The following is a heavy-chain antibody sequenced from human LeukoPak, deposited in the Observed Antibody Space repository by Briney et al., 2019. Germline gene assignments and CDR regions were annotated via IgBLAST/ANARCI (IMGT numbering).Heavy chain of an antibody. J-gene: IGHJ4*02. CDR1: GFTFSSYG. D-gene: IGHD5-12*01. CDR2: ISYDGSNK. V-gene: IGHV3-30*03. Sequence: PGGSLRLSCAASGFTFSSYGMHWVRQAPGKGLEWVAVISYDGSNKYYADSVKGRFTISRDNSKNTLYLQMNSLRAEGTAVYYCSSGYDFKFDYWGQGTLVTVSS. CDR3: SSGYDFKFDY.